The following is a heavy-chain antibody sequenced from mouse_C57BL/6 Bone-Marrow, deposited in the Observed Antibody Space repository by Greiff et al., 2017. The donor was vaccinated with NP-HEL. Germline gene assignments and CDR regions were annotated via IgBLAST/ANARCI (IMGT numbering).Heavy chain of an antibody. J-gene: IGHJ2*01. Sequence: VKLQQPGAELVRPGSSVKLSCKASGYTFTSYWMDWVKQRPGQGLEWIGNIYPSDSETHYNQKFKDKATLTVDKSSSTAYMQLSSLTSEDSAVYYCARVGYDYDLDYWGQGTTLTVSS. CDR2: IYPSDSET. V-gene: IGHV1-61*01. CDR3: ARVGYDYDLDY. CDR1: GYTFTSYW. D-gene: IGHD2-4*01.